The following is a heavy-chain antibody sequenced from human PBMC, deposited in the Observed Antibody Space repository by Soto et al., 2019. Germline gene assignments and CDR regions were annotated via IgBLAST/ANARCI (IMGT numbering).Heavy chain of an antibody. Sequence: QVQLVQSGAEVKKPGASVKVSCKASGYTFTSYAMHWVRQAPGQRLEWMGWINAGNGNTKYSQKFQGRVTITRDTSASTAYMELSSLRSEDTAVYYCALSAMVRGPGALDIWGQGTMVTVSS. J-gene: IGHJ3*02. CDR1: GYTFTSYA. CDR3: ALSAMVRGPGALDI. V-gene: IGHV1-3*01. CDR2: INAGNGNT. D-gene: IGHD3-10*01.